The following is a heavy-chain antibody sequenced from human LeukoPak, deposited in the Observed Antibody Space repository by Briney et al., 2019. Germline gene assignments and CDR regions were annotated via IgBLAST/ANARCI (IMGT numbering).Heavy chain of an antibody. Sequence: SETLSLTCTVSGGSISSSSYYWGWIRQPPGKGLEWIGYIYYSGTTYYNPSLKSRVTISVDTSKNQFSLKLSSVTAADTAVYYCARVVASRYCSGGSCYSDYWGQGTLVTVSS. CDR1: GGSISSSSYY. CDR3: ARVVASRYCSGGSCYSDY. V-gene: IGHV4-30-4*08. J-gene: IGHJ4*02. CDR2: IYYSGTT. D-gene: IGHD2-15*01.